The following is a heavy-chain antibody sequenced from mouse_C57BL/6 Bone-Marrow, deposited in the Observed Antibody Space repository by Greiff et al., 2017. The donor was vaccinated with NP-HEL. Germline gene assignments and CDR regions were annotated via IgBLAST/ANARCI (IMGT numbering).Heavy chain of an antibody. V-gene: IGHV1-64*01. CDR1: GYTFTSYW. CDR3: AGVPYYSNYSAWFAY. J-gene: IGHJ3*01. CDR2: IHPNSGST. D-gene: IGHD2-5*01. Sequence: QVQLQQPGAELVKPGASVKLSCKASGYTFTSYWMHWVKQRPGQGLEWIGMIHPNSGSTNYNEKFKSKATLTVDKSSSTAYMQLSSLTSEDSAVYYCAGVPYYSNYSAWFAYWGQGTLVTVSA.